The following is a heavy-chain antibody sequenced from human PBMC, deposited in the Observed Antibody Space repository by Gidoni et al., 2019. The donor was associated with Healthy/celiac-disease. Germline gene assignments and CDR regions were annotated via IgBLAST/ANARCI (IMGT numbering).Heavy chain of an antibody. Sequence: QVQLVPSGGGVVQPGRSLRLSCAASGFPFSSYGMHWVRQAPGKGLEWVAVISYDGSNKYYADSVKGRFTISRDNSKNTLYLQMNSLRAEDTAVYYCAKGGSRYYYYGMDVWGQGTTVTVSS. V-gene: IGHV3-30*18. CDR1: GFPFSSYG. J-gene: IGHJ6*02. D-gene: IGHD3-10*01. CDR2: ISYDGSNK. CDR3: AKGGSRYYYYGMDV.